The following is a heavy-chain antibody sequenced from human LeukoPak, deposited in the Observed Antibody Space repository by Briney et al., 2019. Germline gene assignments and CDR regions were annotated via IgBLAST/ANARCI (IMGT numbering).Heavy chain of an antibody. D-gene: IGHD6-13*01. CDR3: ATMNENSSSWYVSHFDC. CDR2: FYPEDGAT. CDR1: GYTLTELS. J-gene: IGHJ4*02. Sequence: ASVNVSCKVSGYTLTELSMHWVRQAPGKGLEWMGGFYPEDGATIYAQKFQGRVTMTEDTSTDTAYMELSSLRSEDTAVYYCATMNENSSSWYVSHFDCWGQATLVSVSS. V-gene: IGHV1-24*01.